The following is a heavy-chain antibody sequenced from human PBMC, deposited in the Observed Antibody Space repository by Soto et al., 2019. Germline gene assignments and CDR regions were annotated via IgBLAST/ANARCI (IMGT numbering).Heavy chain of an antibody. CDR1: GGSFSGYY. Sequence: SETLSLTCAVYGGSFSGYYWSWIRQPPGKGLEWIGEINHSGSTNYNPSLKSRVTISVDTSKNQFSLKLSSVTAADTAVYYCARGHRGGYSLWLRPFDYWGQGTLVTVSS. D-gene: IGHD5-18*01. J-gene: IGHJ4*02. CDR2: INHSGST. V-gene: IGHV4-34*01. CDR3: ARGHRGGYSLWLRPFDY.